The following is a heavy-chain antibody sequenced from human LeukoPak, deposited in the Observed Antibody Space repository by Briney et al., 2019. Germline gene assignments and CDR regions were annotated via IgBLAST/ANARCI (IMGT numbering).Heavy chain of an antibody. V-gene: IGHV3-30*02. Sequence: GGSLRLSCAASGFTFSSYGMHWVRQAPGKGLEWVAFIRYDGSNKYYADSVKGRFTISRDNSKNTLYLQMNSLRADNTAVYYCARGLRIAVAGNIDYWGQGTLVTVSS. CDR2: IRYDGSNK. J-gene: IGHJ4*02. D-gene: IGHD6-19*01. CDR1: GFTFSSYG. CDR3: ARGLRIAVAGNIDY.